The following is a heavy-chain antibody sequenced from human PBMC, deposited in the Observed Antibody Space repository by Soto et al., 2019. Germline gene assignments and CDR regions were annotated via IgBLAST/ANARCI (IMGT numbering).Heavy chain of an antibody. CDR1: GGSFSAYY. J-gene: IGHJ4*03. Sequence: SETLSLTCAVYGGSFSAYYWSWIRQPPGKGLEWIGEINHSGGTSYNPSLKSRVTISVDTSKNQFSLKLTSVTAADRAVYYCGRGSVYTVDSSGFFEDWGQGTPVTVSS. D-gene: IGHD3-22*01. V-gene: IGHV4-34*01. CDR2: INHSGGT. CDR3: GRGSVYTVDSSGFFED.